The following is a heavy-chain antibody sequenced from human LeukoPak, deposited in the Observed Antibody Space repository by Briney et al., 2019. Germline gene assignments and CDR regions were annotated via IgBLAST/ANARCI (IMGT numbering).Heavy chain of an antibody. CDR2: FDPEDGET. Sequence: ASVKVSCKVSGYTLTELSMHWVRQAPGKGLEWMGGFDPEDGETIYAQKFQGRVTITADESTSTAYMELSSLRSEDTAEYYCARDLRTHLERWFDPWGQGTLVTVSS. CDR3: ARDLRTHLERWFDP. CDR1: GYTLTELS. J-gene: IGHJ5*02. V-gene: IGHV1-24*01. D-gene: IGHD1-1*01.